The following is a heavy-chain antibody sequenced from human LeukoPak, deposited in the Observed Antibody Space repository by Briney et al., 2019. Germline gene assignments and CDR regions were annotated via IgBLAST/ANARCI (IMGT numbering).Heavy chain of an antibody. V-gene: IGHV3-48*03. CDR3: ARDFYGGSDY. Sequence: GGSLRLSCAVSGFTFSSYEMNWVRQAPGKGLDRVSYISSSGSTIYYADSVKGRFTISRDNAKNSLYLQLNSLRAEDTAVYYCARDFYGGSDYWGQGTLVTVSS. D-gene: IGHD4-23*01. J-gene: IGHJ4*02. CDR2: ISSSGSTI. CDR1: GFTFSSYE.